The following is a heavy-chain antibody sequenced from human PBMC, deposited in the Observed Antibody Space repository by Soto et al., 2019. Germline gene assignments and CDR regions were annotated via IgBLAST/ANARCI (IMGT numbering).Heavy chain of an antibody. V-gene: IGHV5-51*01. CDR3: ARTPVPEVAASLEYYYFSGMDV. D-gene: IGHD2-15*01. CDR2: IWPGDSDT. CDR1: GYSFTSHW. J-gene: IGHJ6*02. Sequence: GESLKISCKGSGYSFTSHWIGWVRQMPGKGLEYMGIIWPGDSDTRYSPSFQGQVTISADKSTSTAYLQWSSLRASDTAMYYCARTPVPEVAASLEYYYFSGMDVWGQGTTVTVSS.